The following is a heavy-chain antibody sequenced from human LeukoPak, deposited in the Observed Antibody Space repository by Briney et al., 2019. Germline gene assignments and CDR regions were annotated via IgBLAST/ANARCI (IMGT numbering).Heavy chain of an antibody. J-gene: IGHJ4*02. CDR2: IYSGGST. CDR3: ASSYGSGSYCLDY. V-gene: IGHV3-53*01. D-gene: IGHD3-10*01. Sequence: GGSLRLSCAASGFTVSSNYMSWVRQAPGKGLEWVSVIYSGGSTYYAESVKGRFTISRDNSKNTLYLQMNSLRAEDTAVYYCASSYGSGSYCLDYWGQGTLVTVSS. CDR1: GFTVSSNY.